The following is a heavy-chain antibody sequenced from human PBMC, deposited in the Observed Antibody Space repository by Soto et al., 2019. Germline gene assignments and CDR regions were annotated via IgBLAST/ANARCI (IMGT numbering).Heavy chain of an antibody. CDR2: ISSSSSYT. V-gene: IGHV3-11*05. D-gene: IGHD6-13*01. CDR1: GFSLSDYY. Sequence: QVQLVESGGGLVKPGGSLRLSCAASGFSLSDYYMSWIRQAPGKGLEWVSYISSSSSYTNYADSVKGRFTISRDNAKNSLYLQMNSLRAEDTAVYYCARFRSWYGVDYWGQGTLVTVSS. J-gene: IGHJ4*02. CDR3: ARFRSWYGVDY.